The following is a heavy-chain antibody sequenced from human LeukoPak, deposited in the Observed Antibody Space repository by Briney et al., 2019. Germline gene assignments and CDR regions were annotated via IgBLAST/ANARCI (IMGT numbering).Heavy chain of an antibody. Sequence: PSETLSLTCTVSGGSISSSSYYWGWIRQPPGKGLEWIGSIYNSGSTYYNPSLKSRVTISVDTSKNQFSLKVSSVTAADTAVYYCARGGGFIRRYSYGYNDYWGQGTLVTVSS. D-gene: IGHD5-18*01. J-gene: IGHJ4*02. CDR1: GGSISSSSYY. CDR3: ARGGGFIRRYSYGYNDY. CDR2: IYNSGST. V-gene: IGHV4-39*07.